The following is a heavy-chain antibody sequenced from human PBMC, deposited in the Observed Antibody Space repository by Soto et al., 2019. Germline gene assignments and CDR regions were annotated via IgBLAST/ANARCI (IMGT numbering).Heavy chain of an antibody. D-gene: IGHD3-10*01. CDR1: GDSVSSDITS. CDR2: TYYRSKWFH. Sequence: QGQLQQSGPGLVKPSQTLSLTCAISGDSVSSDITSWNWIRQSPSRGLEWLGRTYYRSKWFHDYAASVKSRITINPDTSKNQFSLELNSMAPEDTAVYYCARGNALDVWGQGTVVIVSS. CDR3: ARGNALDV. V-gene: IGHV6-1*01. J-gene: IGHJ3*01.